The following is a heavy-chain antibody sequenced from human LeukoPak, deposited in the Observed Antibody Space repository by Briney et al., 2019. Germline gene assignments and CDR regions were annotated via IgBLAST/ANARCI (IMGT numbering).Heavy chain of an antibody. CDR3: ARDNYGDLVNAFDI. D-gene: IGHD4-17*01. CDR1: GGSFSGYY. CDR2: INHSGGT. J-gene: IGHJ3*02. Sequence: SETLSLTCAVYGGSFSGYYWSWIRQPPGEGLEWIGEINHSGGTNYNPSLKSRVTISLDTSKNHFSLKLTSVTAADTAVYYCARDNYGDLVNAFDICGQGTMVTVSS. V-gene: IGHV4-34*01.